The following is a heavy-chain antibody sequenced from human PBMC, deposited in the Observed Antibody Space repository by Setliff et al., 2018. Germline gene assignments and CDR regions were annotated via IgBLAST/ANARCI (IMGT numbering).Heavy chain of an antibody. D-gene: IGHD3-9*01. CDR2: ISHGVST. V-gene: IGHV4-30-4*01. J-gene: IGHJ4*02. Sequence: PSETLSLTCTVSGASVTSFDYYWSWIRQPPGKGLEYIGHISHGVSTSYSPSLKSRLSISADTSKNQFSLKLTSVTAADTALYYCAGTPARGTTWLSPFDFWGQGILVTVSS. CDR3: AGTPARGTTWLSPFDF. CDR1: GASVTSFDYY.